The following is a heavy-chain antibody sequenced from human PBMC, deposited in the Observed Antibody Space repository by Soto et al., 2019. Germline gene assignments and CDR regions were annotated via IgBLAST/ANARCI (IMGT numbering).Heavy chain of an antibody. Sequence: PGGSLRLSCAASGFTFSDYYMSWIRQAPGKGLEWVSYISSSGSTIYYADSVKGRFTISRDNAKNSLYLQMNSLRAEDTAVYYCARGVMGYDLWSGYYTIRYGMDVWGQGTTVTVYS. V-gene: IGHV3-11*01. CDR2: ISSSGSTI. J-gene: IGHJ6*02. CDR3: ARGVMGYDLWSGYYTIRYGMDV. CDR1: GFTFSDYY. D-gene: IGHD3-3*01.